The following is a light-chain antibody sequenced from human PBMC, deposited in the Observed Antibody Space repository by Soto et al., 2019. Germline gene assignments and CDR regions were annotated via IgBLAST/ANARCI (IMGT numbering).Light chain of an antibody. CDR2: AAS. Sequence: DIQMTPSPSSLSASVGDRVTLTCRASQGISNYLAWYQQKPGKVPKLLIYAASTLQSGVPSRFSGSGSGTDFTLTISSLQPEDVATYYCQKYNSAPLTFGGGTKVDIK. CDR1: QGISNY. CDR3: QKYNSAPLT. J-gene: IGKJ4*01. V-gene: IGKV1-27*01.